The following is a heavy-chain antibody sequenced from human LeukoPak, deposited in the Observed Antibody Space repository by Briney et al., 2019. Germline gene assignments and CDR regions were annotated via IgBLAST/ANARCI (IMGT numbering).Heavy chain of an antibody. J-gene: IGHJ4*02. V-gene: IGHV4-34*01. Sequence: PSETLSLTCAVYGGSFSGYYWSWIRQPPRKGLERIGEINNNGSTNYNPSLKSQVTISVDTSKNKFSLKLSSVTAADTAVYYCARGDILTGYSSWGQGTLVTVSP. CDR2: INNNGST. CDR1: GGSFSGYY. CDR3: ARGDILTGYSS. D-gene: IGHD3-9*01.